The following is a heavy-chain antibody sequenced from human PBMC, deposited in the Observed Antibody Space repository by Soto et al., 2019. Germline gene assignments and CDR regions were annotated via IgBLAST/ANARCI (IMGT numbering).Heavy chain of an antibody. CDR1: GDSITSNSYF. D-gene: IGHD3-10*01. CDR3: ARLKGSYWWLDY. CDR2: IYYSGTT. V-gene: IGHV4-39*01. Sequence: SETLSLTCTVSGDSITSNSYFWAWIRQPPGKGLEWIGSIYYSGTTYYNPSLKSRVTISGDTSKNQFSLKLSSVTAADTAVYYCARLKGSYWWLDYWGQGTLVTVSS. J-gene: IGHJ4*02.